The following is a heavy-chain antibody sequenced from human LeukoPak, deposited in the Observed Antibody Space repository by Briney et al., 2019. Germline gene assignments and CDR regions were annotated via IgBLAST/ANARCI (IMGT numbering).Heavy chain of an antibody. V-gene: IGHV1-18*01. J-gene: IGHJ1*01. CDR2: ISAYYGNT. D-gene: IGHD3-22*01. Sequence: GASVKVSCKASGYTFTNYGISWVRQAPGQGLEWMGWISAYYGNTNYAQTLQGRVTMTTDTSTSTAYMELRSLRSDDTAVYYCARETLYYYDSSGYYFQYFQHWGQGTLVTVSP. CDR3: ARETLYYYDSSGYYFQYFQH. CDR1: GYTFTNYG.